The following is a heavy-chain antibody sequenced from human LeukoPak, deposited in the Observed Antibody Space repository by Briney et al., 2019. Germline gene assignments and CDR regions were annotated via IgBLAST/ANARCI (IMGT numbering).Heavy chain of an antibody. V-gene: IGHV3-48*01. D-gene: IGHD6-19*01. CDR3: VRDNLENQWLERSY. Sequence: GGSLRLSCAASGFTFSDYNMNWVRQAPGKGPEWVSQIGATSTTIKYADFVKGRFTISRDNAKNSLNLQMNSLRADDTAVYYCVRDNLENQWLERSYWGQGALVTVSS. CDR1: GFTFSDYN. CDR2: IGATSTTI. J-gene: IGHJ4*02.